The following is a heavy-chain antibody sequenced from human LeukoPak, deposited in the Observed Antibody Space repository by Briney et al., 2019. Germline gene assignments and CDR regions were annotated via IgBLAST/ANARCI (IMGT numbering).Heavy chain of an antibody. D-gene: IGHD2-15*01. CDR2: FYYSGNT. CDR3: ARGSSGRPYYFDY. CDR1: GVSVSSSSYC. V-gene: IGHV4-61*01. Sequence: SETLSLTCTVSGVSVSSSSYCWTWIRQPPGKGLEWIGYFYYSGNTNYNPSLKSRITMSIDTSKNQFSLRLTSVTAADTAVYYCARGSSGRPYYFDYWSQGTLVTVSS. J-gene: IGHJ4*01.